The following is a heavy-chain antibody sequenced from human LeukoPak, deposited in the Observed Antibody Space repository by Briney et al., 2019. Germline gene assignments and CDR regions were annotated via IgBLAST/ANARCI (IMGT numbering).Heavy chain of an antibody. CDR3: ARAEYCSGGSCYAI. D-gene: IGHD2-15*01. CDR1: GGSVSSGSYY. J-gene: IGHJ4*02. Sequence: PSETLSLTCTVSGGSVSSGSYYWSWIRQPPGKGLEWIGYIYYSGSTNYNPSLKSRVTISVDTSKNQFSLKLSSVTAADTAVYYCARAEYCSGGSCYAIWGQGTLVTVSS. V-gene: IGHV4-61*01. CDR2: IYYSGST.